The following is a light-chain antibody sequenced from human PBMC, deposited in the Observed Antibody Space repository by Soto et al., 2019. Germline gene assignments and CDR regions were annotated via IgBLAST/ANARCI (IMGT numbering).Light chain of an antibody. CDR2: AAS. CDR3: QQTYTTPYT. CDR1: QSISSY. V-gene: IGKV1-39*01. J-gene: IGKJ2*01. Sequence: DIQMTQSPSSLSAFMGDRVTITCRATQSISSYLNWYQQKPGKAPNLLIYAASSLQDGVTSRFSGSGSGTYFTLPISTLQPEDLATYYCQQTYTTPYTFGPGTKVEIK.